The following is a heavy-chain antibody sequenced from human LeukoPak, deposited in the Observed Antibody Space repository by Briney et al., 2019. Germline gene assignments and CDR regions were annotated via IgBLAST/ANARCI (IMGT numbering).Heavy chain of an antibody. V-gene: IGHV1-2*02. CDR3: ARQSLWFGELLSWYFDL. J-gene: IGHJ2*01. Sequence: ASVKVSCKASGYTFTGYYMHWVRQAPGQGLEWMGWINPNSGGTNYAQKFQGRVTMTRDTSISTAYMELSRLRSDDTAVYYCARQSLWFGELLSWYFDLWGCGTLVTVSS. D-gene: IGHD3-10*01. CDR1: GYTFTGYY. CDR2: INPNSGGT.